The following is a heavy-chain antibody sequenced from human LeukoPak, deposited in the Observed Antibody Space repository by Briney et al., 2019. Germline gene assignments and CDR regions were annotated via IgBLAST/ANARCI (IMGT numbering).Heavy chain of an antibody. CDR2: INHSGST. D-gene: IGHD3-10*01. Sequence: SETLSLTCAVYGGSFSGYYWSWIRQPPGKGLEWIGEINHSGSTNYNPSLKSRVTISVDTSKNQFSLKLSSVTAADTAVYYCARVDAMVRGATRYKNRNWFDPWGQGTLVTVSS. V-gene: IGHV4-34*01. CDR1: GGSFSGYY. CDR3: ARVDAMVRGATRYKNRNWFDP. J-gene: IGHJ5*02.